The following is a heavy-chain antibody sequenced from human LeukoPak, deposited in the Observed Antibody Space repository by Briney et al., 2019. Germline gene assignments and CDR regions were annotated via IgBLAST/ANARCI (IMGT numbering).Heavy chain of an antibody. CDR1: GGSVSSGSYY. V-gene: IGHV4-61*01. Sequence: SETLSLTCTVSGGSVSSGSYYWSWIRQPPGKGLEWIGYIYYSGSTNYNPSLKSRVTISVDTSKNQFSLKLSSVTAADTAVYYCARVVWEGLHLGELSWGPFDYWGQGTLVTVSS. CDR3: ARVVWEGLHLGELSWGPFDY. D-gene: IGHD3-16*02. CDR2: IYYSGST. J-gene: IGHJ4*02.